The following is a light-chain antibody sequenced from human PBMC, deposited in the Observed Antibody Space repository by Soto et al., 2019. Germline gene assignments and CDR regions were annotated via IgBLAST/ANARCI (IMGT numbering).Light chain of an antibody. J-gene: IGKJ5*01. CDR1: QSVSTF. CDR3: QQRGT. CDR2: DAS. V-gene: IGKV3-11*01. Sequence: EIVMTQSPATLSVSPGERATLSCRTSQSVSTFLAWYQHKPGQAPRLLIHDASSRATGVPPRFSGSGSGTDFTLTISSLEPEDFAVYYCQQRGTFGQGTRLEI.